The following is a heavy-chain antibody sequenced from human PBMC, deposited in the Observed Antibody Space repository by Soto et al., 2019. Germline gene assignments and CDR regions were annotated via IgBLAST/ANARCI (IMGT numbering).Heavy chain of an antibody. CDR3: ARLSIASKSPKTFYY. D-gene: IGHD6-6*01. Sequence: ASVKVSCKASGYTFTSYYMHWVRQAPGQGLEWMGIINPSGGSTSYAQKFQGRVTMTRDTSTSAVYMELSSLRSEDTAVYYCARLSIASKSPKTFYYWGQGTLVPVSS. CDR2: INPSGGST. V-gene: IGHV1-46*03. J-gene: IGHJ4*02. CDR1: GYTFTSYY.